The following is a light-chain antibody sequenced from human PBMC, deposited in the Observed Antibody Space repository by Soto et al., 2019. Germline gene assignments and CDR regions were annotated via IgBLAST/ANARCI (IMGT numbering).Light chain of an antibody. Sequence: EIVLKQSPGTLSLTPGETATLSCTASQCVRSSYLTWSQQKPGQAPGLLIYGASSRATGIPDRFSGSGSGTDFTLTISRLEPEDFAVYYCQHYNRWPLTFGGGTKV. CDR1: QCVRSSY. J-gene: IGKJ4*01. CDR2: GAS. V-gene: IGKV3-20*01. CDR3: QHYNRWPLT.